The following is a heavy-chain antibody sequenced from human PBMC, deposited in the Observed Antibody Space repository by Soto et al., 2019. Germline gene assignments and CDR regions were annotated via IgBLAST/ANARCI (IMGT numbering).Heavy chain of an antibody. J-gene: IGHJ3*02. V-gene: IGHV1-46*01. CDR3: ARPDLTIFGVVSDAFDI. D-gene: IGHD3-3*01. Sequence: ASVKVSCKASGYTFTSYYMHWVRQAPGQGLEWMGIINPSGGSTSYAQKFQGRVTMTRDTSTSTVYMELSSLRSEDTAVYYCARPDLTIFGVVSDAFDIWGQGTMVTVS. CDR1: GYTFTSYY. CDR2: INPSGGST.